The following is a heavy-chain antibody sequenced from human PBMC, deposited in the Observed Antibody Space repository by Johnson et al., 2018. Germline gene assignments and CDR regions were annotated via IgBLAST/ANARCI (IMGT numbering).Heavy chain of an antibody. CDR3: ARGAGYPSEYFQH. D-gene: IGHD3-16*02. CDR2: VHYSGST. Sequence: CTVSGGSINSYYWSWIRQSPGKGLEWIGYVHYSGSTNYNPSLKSRVTISVGTSKDQFSLKVDSVTAAGTAVYYCARGAGYPSEYFQHWGQGTLGTVSS. V-gene: IGHV4-59*01. J-gene: IGHJ1*01. CDR1: GGSINSYY.